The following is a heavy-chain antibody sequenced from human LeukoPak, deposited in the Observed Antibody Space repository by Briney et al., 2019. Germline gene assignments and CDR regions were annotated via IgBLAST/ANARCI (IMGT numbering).Heavy chain of an antibody. CDR3: ARAGQYNDAFDI. CDR1: GGSISSYY. Sequence: SETLSLTCTVSGGSISSYYWSWIWQPPGKGLEWIGYIYYSGSTNYNPSLKSRVTISVDTSKNQFSLKLSSVTAADTAVYYCARAGQYNDAFDIWGQGTMVTVSS. D-gene: IGHD1-1*01. V-gene: IGHV4-59*01. CDR2: IYYSGST. J-gene: IGHJ3*02.